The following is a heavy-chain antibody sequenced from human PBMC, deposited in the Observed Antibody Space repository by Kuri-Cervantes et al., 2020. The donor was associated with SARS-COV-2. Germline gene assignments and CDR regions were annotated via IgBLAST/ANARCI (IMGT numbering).Heavy chain of an antibody. V-gene: IGHV3-48*01. CDR2: ISSSSSTI. Sequence: GESLKISCAASGFTFSSYSMNWVRQAPGKGLEWVSYISSSSSTIYCADSVKGRFTISRDNAKNSLYLQMNSLRAEDTAVYYCARDRITIFGRYYYGMDVWGQGTTVTVSS. CDR3: ARDRITIFGRYYYGMDV. J-gene: IGHJ6*02. CDR1: GFTFSSYS. D-gene: IGHD3-3*01.